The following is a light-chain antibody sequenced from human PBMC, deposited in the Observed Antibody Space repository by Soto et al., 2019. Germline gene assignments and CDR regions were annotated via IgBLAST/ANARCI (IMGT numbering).Light chain of an antibody. CDR1: SSDDGNYNH. CDR2: EVN. J-gene: IGLJ2*01. Sequence: QSVVTQPPSASGSPGQSVTISCTGTSSDDGNYNHVSWYQHHPGKAPRLMISEVNKRPSGVPDRFSGSKSGNTASLTVSGLQAEDEADYYCSSYAGSNTYILFGGGTKVTVL. CDR3: SSYAGSNTYIL. V-gene: IGLV2-8*01.